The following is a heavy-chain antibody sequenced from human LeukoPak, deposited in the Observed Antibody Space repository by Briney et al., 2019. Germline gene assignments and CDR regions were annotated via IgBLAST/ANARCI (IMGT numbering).Heavy chain of an antibody. V-gene: IGHV3-7*01. CDR1: GFIFSNYW. D-gene: IGHD2-2*01. Sequence: PGGSLRLSCATSGFIFSNYWMSWVRQAPGKGLEWVANIKQDGSETYYVDSVKGRITISRDNAKNSLYLQMDGLRVEDTAVYFCARVWSPPYTSTWPDYFDYWGQGALVTVSS. J-gene: IGHJ4*02. CDR2: IKQDGSET. CDR3: ARVWSPPYTSTWPDYFDY.